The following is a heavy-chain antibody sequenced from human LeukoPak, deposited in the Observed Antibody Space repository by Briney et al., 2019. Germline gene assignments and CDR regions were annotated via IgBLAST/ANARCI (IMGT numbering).Heavy chain of an antibody. CDR2: ISYDGSTK. V-gene: IGHV3-30*03. CDR1: GFTFDNAW. J-gene: IGHJ4*02. CDR3: ARGKKYYGYPVDF. D-gene: IGHD3-10*01. Sequence: GGSLRLSCTTSGFTFDNAWMHWVRQAPGKGLDWVAFISYDGSTKYYADSVKGRFTISRDNSKTTLYLEINSLRPEDTAVYYCARGKKYYGYPVDFWGQGTLVTVSS.